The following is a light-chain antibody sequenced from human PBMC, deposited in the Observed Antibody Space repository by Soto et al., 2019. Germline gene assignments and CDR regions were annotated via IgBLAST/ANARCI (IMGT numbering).Light chain of an antibody. CDR1: QSVRSE. V-gene: IGKV3-15*01. CDR2: GAS. CDR3: QQYERWPPLT. J-gene: IGKJ4*01. Sequence: EIVMTQSPASLSVSPGERVTLSCRASQSVRSELAWYQQKSGHPPRLLIYGASTRATGIPARFSGSGSGTELTLTINDLQSEDFAVYYCQQYERWPPLTFGGGNKVEIK.